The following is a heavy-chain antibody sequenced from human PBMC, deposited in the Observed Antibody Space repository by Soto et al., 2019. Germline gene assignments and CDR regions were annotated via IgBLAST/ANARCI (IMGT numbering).Heavy chain of an antibody. Sequence: QITLKESGPTLFTPTHTLTLTCTFSGFSLRNSGVGVGWIRQPPVKALEWLALIYWDDAKRYSPSLKSRLTITKDTSKLQVVLTMTNMDPVDTATYYCAHMTTGGFYFDYWGQGTLVTVSS. CDR2: IYWDDAK. J-gene: IGHJ4*02. CDR1: GFSLRNSGVG. CDR3: AHMTTGGFYFDY. D-gene: IGHD4-17*01. V-gene: IGHV2-5*02.